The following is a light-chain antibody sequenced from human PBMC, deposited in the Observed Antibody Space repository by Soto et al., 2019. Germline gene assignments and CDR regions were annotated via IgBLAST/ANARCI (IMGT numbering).Light chain of an antibody. J-gene: IGKJ1*01. Sequence: MRMTQSPYTLPASVGDRFTIICRASQSISNWLAWYQQKPGTAPKVLIYHASNLQSGVPSRFSGSGSGTEFTLTISSLQPDDFATYYCQQYNSYSFGQGAKVDIK. CDR3: QQYNSYS. V-gene: IGKV1-5*02. CDR2: HAS. CDR1: QSISNW.